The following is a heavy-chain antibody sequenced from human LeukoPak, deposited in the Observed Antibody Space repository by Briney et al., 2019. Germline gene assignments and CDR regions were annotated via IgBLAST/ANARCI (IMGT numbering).Heavy chain of an antibody. CDR1: GFTVSSNY. J-gene: IGHJ4*02. D-gene: IGHD6-19*01. CDR2: IYSGGST. V-gene: IGHV3-66*01. CDR3: AKDTERYSSGWYDY. Sequence: GGSLRLSCAASGFTVSSNYMSWVRQAPGKGLEWVSVIYSGGSTYYADSVKGRFTISRDKSKNTLYLQMNSLRAEDTAVYYCAKDTERYSSGWYDYWGQGTLVTVSS.